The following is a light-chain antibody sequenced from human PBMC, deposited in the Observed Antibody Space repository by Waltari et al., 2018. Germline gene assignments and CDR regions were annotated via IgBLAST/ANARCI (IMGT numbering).Light chain of an antibody. CDR1: SIDIGTYNY. Sequence: QSALTQPASVSGSPGQSITISCTGTSIDIGTYNYVSWYQQHTGKAPKLVIFDVSNRPSGVSVRFSGSKSGDTASLTISGLQAEDEADYYCNSYTTSSTVVFGGGTTLTVL. CDR2: DVS. CDR3: NSYTTSSTVV. J-gene: IGLJ2*01. V-gene: IGLV2-14*03.